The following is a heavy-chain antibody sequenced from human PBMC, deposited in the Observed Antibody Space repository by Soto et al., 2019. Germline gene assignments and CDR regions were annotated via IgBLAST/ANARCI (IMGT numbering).Heavy chain of an antibody. J-gene: IGHJ5*02. CDR3: ARGGGTILAPLT. D-gene: IGHD3-3*01. CDR1: GYTFTSYF. Sequence: QVQLVQSGAELKKPGASVKVSCKASGYTFTSYFMHWVRQAPGHGLEWMGWINPNSGATKYAQKFEGRDTLSRYTSIRTAYMELTGLRSDDTAVYYCARGGGTILAPLTWGQGNQVYVSS. CDR2: INPNSGAT. V-gene: IGHV1-2*02.